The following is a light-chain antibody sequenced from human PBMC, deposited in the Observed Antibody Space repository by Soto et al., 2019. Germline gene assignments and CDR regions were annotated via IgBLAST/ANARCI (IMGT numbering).Light chain of an antibody. Sequence: EVVMTQSPATLSVSPGERATLSCRASQSVSSNLAWYQQKPGQAPRLLIYGASSRATGIPDRFSGSGSGTDFTLTISRLEPEDFAVYYCQQYGSSARTFGQGTKADI. V-gene: IGKV3-20*01. J-gene: IGKJ1*01. CDR2: GAS. CDR3: QQYGSSART. CDR1: QSVSSN.